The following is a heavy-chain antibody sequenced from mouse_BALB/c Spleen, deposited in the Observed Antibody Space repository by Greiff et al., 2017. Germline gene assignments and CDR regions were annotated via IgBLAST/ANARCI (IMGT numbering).Heavy chain of an antibody. CDR1: GFSLTSYG. V-gene: IGHV2-9*02. D-gene: IGHD2-1*01. Sequence: QVQLQQSGPGPVAPSQSLSITCTVSGFSLTSYGVHWVRQPPGKGLEWLGVIWAGGSTNYNSALMSRLSISKDNSKSQVFLKMNSLQTDDTAMYYCASPYGNWAWFAYWGQGTLVTVSA. CDR3: ASPYGNWAWFAY. J-gene: IGHJ3*01. CDR2: IWAGGST.